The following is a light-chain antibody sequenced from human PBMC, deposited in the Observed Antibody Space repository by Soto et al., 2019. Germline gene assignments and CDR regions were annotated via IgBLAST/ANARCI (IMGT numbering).Light chain of an antibody. J-gene: IGKJ2*01. V-gene: IGKV1-39*01. CDR3: QQIYITPYT. CDR1: QSINRY. Sequence: DIQMTQSPSSLSVSVGDRVTITCRASQSINRYLNWYQQKPGKAPKLLIYASSNLQSGVPSRLSGSGFGTDFTLTISSLQPEDFATYYCQQIYITPYTFGQGTKLETK. CDR2: ASS.